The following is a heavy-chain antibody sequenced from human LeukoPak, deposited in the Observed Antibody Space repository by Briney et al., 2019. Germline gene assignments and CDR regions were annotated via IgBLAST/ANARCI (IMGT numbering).Heavy chain of an antibody. J-gene: IGHJ4*02. CDR3: ARVSSGIWWNFDY. V-gene: IGHV3-48*03. D-gene: IGHD3-10*01. Sequence: PGGSLRLSCAASGFTFSSYEMNWVRQAPGKGLEWVSYISSSGSTIYYADSVKGRFTISRDNAKNSLYLQMNSLRAEDTAVYYCARVSSGIWWNFDYWGQGTLVTVSS. CDR2: ISSSGSTI. CDR1: GFTFSSYE.